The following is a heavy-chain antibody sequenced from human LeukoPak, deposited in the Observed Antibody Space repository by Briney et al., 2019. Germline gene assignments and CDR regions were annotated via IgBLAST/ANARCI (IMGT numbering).Heavy chain of an antibody. J-gene: IGHJ2*01. V-gene: IGHV4-4*02. CDR3: ARATYYYDSSGYPRGWYFDL. Sequence: PSETLSLTCAVSGGSISSSNWWSWVRQPPGKGLEWIGEIYHSGSTNYNPSLKSRVTISVDKSKNQFSLKLSSVTAADTAVYYCARATYYYDSSGYPRGWYFDLWGRGTLVTVSS. CDR1: GGSISSSNW. CDR2: IYHSGST. D-gene: IGHD3-22*01.